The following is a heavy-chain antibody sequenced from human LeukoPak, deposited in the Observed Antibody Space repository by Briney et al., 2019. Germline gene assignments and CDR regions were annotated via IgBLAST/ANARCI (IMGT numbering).Heavy chain of an antibody. CDR3: ATGFQTYYDFWS. Sequence: ASVKVSCKVSGYILTELSMHWVRQAPGKGLEGMGGFDPEDGETIYAQKFQGRVIMTEDTSTDTAYMELSCLRSEDAAVYYCATGFQTYYDFWSWDQGTLVTVSS. CDR1: GYILTELS. CDR2: FDPEDGET. V-gene: IGHV1-24*01. D-gene: IGHD3-3*01. J-gene: IGHJ4*02.